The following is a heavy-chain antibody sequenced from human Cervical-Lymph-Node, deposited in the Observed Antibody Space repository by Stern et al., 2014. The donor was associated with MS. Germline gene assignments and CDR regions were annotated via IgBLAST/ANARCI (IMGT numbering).Heavy chain of an antibody. CDR3: ARPLGSGWTAGWYY. CDR2: IFPDDSDT. CDR1: GYSFTTFW. J-gene: IGHJ4*02. D-gene: IGHD6-19*01. Sequence: MQLVQSGAEVKKPGESLKISCKGSGYSFTTFWIGWVRQMPGKGLEWMGIIFPDDSDTSYSPSFQGQVNISADKSTDTAYLQWSSLKASDTATYYCARPLGSGWTAGWYYWGQGTRVTVSS. V-gene: IGHV5-51*03.